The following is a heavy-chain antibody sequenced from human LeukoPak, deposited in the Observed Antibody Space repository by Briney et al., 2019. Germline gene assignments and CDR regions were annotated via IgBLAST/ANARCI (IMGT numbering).Heavy chain of an antibody. CDR3: AGKSSWYSYYYYMDV. CDR1: GFTFSSYA. CDR2: IRYDGSNK. D-gene: IGHD6-13*01. V-gene: IGHV3-30*02. Sequence: GGSLRLSCAASGFTFSSYAMHWVRQAPGKGLEWVAFIRYDGSNKYYADSVKGRFTISRDNSKNTLYLQMNSLRAEDTAVYYCAGKSSWYSYYYYMDVWGKGTTVTVSS. J-gene: IGHJ6*03.